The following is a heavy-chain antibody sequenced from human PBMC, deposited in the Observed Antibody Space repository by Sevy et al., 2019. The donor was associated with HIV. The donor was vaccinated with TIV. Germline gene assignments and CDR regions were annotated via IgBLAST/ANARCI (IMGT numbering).Heavy chain of an antibody. CDR2: INPNSGGT. CDR3: ARAGITGMRDNWFDP. D-gene: IGHD1-20*01. J-gene: IGHJ5*02. V-gene: IGHV1-2*02. CDR1: GYTLTGYY. Sequence: ASVKVSCKASGYTLTGYYMHWVRQAPGQGLEWMGWINPNSGGTNYAQKFQGRVTMTRDTSISTAYMELSRLRSDDTAVYYCARAGITGMRDNWFDPWGQGTLVTVSS.